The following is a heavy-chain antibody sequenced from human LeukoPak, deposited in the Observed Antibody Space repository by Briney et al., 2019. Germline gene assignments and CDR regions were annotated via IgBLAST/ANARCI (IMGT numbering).Heavy chain of an antibody. Sequence: GGSLRLSCAASGFTLSAYWMHWVGQAPGKGLRWIGRIKSKTDGRTTDYAAPVKGRFTISRDDSKNTLYLQMNSLKTEDTAVYYCTTGGTVTFDYWGQGTLVTVSS. J-gene: IGHJ4*02. CDR1: GFTLSAYW. V-gene: IGHV3-15*01. CDR3: TTGGTVTFDY. D-gene: IGHD4-17*01. CDR2: IKSKTDGRTT.